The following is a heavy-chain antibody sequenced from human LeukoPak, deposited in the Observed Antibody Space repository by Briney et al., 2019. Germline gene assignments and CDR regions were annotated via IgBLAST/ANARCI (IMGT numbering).Heavy chain of an antibody. V-gene: IGHV3-11*04. J-gene: IGHJ4*02. CDR1: GFTFSDYY. CDR3: ARDFDYDFWSGYSVTPSMGYFDY. Sequence: NPGGSLRLSCEASGFTFSDYYMSWIRQAPGKGLEWVSYITSSGSPIYYADSVKGRFTISRDNAKNSLYLQMNSLRAEDTAVYYCARDFDYDFWSGYSVTPSMGYFDYWGRGTLVTVSS. D-gene: IGHD3-3*01. CDR2: ITSSGSPI.